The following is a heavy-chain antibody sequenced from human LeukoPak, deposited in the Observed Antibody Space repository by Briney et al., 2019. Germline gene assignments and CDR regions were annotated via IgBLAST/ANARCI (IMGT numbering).Heavy chain of an antibody. D-gene: IGHD3-10*01. J-gene: IGHJ4*02. Sequence: GGSLRLSCAASGFTFNSYGMHWVRQAPGKGLEWVTIISYDGSDKYYTDSVKGRFTISRDNSKNTLYLQMNSLRAEDTAVYYCARDSRYYGSGSLGYWGQGALVTVSS. CDR3: ARDSRYYGSGSLGY. CDR1: GFTFNSYG. V-gene: IGHV3-30*03. CDR2: ISYDGSDK.